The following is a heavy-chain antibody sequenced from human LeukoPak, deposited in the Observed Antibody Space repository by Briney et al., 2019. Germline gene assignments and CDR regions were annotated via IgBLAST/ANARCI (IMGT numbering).Heavy chain of an antibody. CDR2: ITYSGST. Sequence: PSDTLSLTCTVSVASISGSYWSCIRQPPGKGLEWIGYITYSGSTNYNPSFKSRVTMSVDVSKNQFSLKLRSVTAADTAVYYCARDSVFETNWFDPWGQGTLVTVSS. CDR1: VASISGSY. J-gene: IGHJ5*02. D-gene: IGHD3-16*01. CDR3: ARDSVFETNWFDP. V-gene: IGHV4-59*01.